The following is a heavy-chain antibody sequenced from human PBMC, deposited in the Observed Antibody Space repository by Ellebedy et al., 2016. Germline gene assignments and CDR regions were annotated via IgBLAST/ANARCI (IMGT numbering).Heavy chain of an antibody. CDR2: IYYSGST. CDR1: GGSISSSSYY. J-gene: IGHJ5*02. Sequence: SETLSLXXTVSGGSISSSSYYWGWIRQPPGKGLEWIGSIYYSGSTYYNPSLKSRVTISVDTSKNQFSLKLSSVTTADTAVYYCARGGTRTVATWGWFDPWGQGTLVTVSS. CDR3: ARGGTRTVATWGWFDP. V-gene: IGHV4-39*07. D-gene: IGHD4-23*01.